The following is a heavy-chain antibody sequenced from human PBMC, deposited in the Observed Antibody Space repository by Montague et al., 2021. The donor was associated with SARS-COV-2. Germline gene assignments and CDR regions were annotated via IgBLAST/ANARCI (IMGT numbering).Heavy chain of an antibody. V-gene: IGHV4-59*01. CDR2: VHFSGIT. Sequence: SETLSLTCTVSGGSLNGYFWSWIRQAPGKTLEWLGYVHFSGITNYNPSLKSRVDISVDTSKSQLSLRLASVTAADTAVYFCARDVSTVTYTFDHWGHGVLVTVSS. D-gene: IGHD2-2*02. J-gene: IGHJ4*01. CDR3: ARDVSTVTYTFDH. CDR1: GGSLNGYF.